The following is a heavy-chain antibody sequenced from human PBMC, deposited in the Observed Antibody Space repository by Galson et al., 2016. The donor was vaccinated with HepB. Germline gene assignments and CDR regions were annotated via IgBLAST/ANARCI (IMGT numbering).Heavy chain of an antibody. Sequence: SETLSLTCTVSGGSIANTSYYWVWIRQPPGKGLEWIGYIYYSGTTYYNSSLKSRIAISVDTSKNQFSLKLSSVTAADTAIYYCVSLSIFGVVNNDFRGQGALVTVSS. CDR1: GGSIANTSYY. D-gene: IGHD3-3*01. V-gene: IGHV4-39*01. J-gene: IGHJ4*02. CDR2: IYYSGTT. CDR3: VSLSIFGVVNNDF.